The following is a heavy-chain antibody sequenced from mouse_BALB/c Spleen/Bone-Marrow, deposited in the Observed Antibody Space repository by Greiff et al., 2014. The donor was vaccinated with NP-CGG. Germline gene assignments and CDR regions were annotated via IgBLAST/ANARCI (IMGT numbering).Heavy chain of an antibody. V-gene: IGHV5-6-3*01. CDR2: INSNGGST. CDR1: GFTFSSYG. J-gene: IGHJ4*01. CDR3: ARDGYYVFYAMDY. D-gene: IGHD2-3*01. Sequence: EVQLVESGGGLVQPGGSLKLSCAASGFTFSSYGMSWVRQTPDKRLELVATINSNGGSTYYPDSVKGRFTISRDNAKNTLHLQMSSLKSEDTAMYYCARDGYYVFYAMDYWGQGTSVTVSS.